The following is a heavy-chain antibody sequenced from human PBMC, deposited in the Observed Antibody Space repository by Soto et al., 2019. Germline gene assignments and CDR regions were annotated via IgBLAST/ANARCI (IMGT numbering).Heavy chain of an antibody. Sequence: GASVKVSCKASGYTFTSCYMHWVRQAPGQGLEWMGIINPSGGSTSYAQKLQGRVTMTTDTSTSTAYMELRSLRSDDKAVYYCARDPLTWIQLWPRGYYYGMDVWGQGTTVTVSS. J-gene: IGHJ6*02. D-gene: IGHD5-18*01. V-gene: IGHV1-46*01. CDR3: ARDPLTWIQLWPRGYYYGMDV. CDR2: INPSGGST. CDR1: GYTFTSCY.